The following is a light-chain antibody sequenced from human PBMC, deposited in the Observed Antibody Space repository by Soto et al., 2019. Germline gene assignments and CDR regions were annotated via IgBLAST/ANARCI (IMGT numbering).Light chain of an antibody. CDR3: QRYDHVQVT. V-gene: IGKV1-33*01. Sequence: DIQMTQSPSSLSASVGDRVTIACQASQNIDNYLNWYQQKPGKAPNLLIYDASSLKTGVPSRFSGSGSGTDFTFTINSLQPEDFATYYCQRYDHVQVTFGQGTRLEIK. CDR1: QNIDNY. CDR2: DAS. J-gene: IGKJ5*01.